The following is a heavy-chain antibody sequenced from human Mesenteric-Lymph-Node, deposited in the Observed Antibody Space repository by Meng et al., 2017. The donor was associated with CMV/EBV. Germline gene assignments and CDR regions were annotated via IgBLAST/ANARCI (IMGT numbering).Heavy chain of an antibody. Sequence: SFSGYYWSWIRQPPGKGLEWIGEINHSGSTNYNPSLKSRVTISVDTSKNQFSLKLSPVTAADTAVYYCARESVLRYFDWSTRSNFDYWGQGTLVTVSS. CDR2: INHSGST. CDR1: SFSGYY. CDR3: ARESVLRYFDWSTRSNFDY. V-gene: IGHV4-34*01. D-gene: IGHD3-9*01. J-gene: IGHJ4*02.